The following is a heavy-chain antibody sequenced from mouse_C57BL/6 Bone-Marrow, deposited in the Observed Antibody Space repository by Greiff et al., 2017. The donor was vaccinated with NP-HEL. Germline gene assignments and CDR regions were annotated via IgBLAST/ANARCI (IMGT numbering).Heavy chain of an antibody. CDR3: ARGVLRYRWFAY. Sequence: VQLQQPGAELVKPGASVKLSCKASGYTFTSYWMQWVKQRPGQGLEWIGEIDPSDSYTNYHQKFKGKATLTVDTSSSAAFMQLSSLTSEDTAVYCCARGVLRYRWFAYWGQGTLVTVSA. D-gene: IGHD1-1*01. V-gene: IGHV1-50*01. CDR2: IDPSDSYT. J-gene: IGHJ3*01. CDR1: GYTFTSYW.